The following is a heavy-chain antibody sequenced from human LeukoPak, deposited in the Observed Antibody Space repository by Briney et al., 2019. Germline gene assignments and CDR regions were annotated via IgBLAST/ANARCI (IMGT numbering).Heavy chain of an antibody. CDR1: GFTFSNAW. CDR3: PPGGVRYFAWSPPPDY. J-gene: IGHJ4*02. D-gene: IGHD3-9*01. Sequence: GGSLRLSCAASGFTFSNAWMSWVRQAPGKGLEWVGRIKSKTDGGTTDYAAPVKGRFTISRDDSKNTLYLQMNSLKTEDTAVYYCPPGGVRYFAWSPPPDYWGQGPLVTVSS. V-gene: IGHV3-15*01. CDR2: IKSKTDGGTT.